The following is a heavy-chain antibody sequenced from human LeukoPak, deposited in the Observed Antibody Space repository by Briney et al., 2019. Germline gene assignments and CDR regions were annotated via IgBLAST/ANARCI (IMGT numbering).Heavy chain of an antibody. J-gene: IGHJ6*03. Sequence: SVKVSCKASGGTFSSYAISWVRQAPGQGLEWMGGVIPIFGTANYAQKFQGRVTITADESTSTAYMELSSLRSEDTAVYYCARDGVAARMGYYYYYMDVWGKGTTVTVSS. CDR1: GGTFSSYA. D-gene: IGHD6-6*01. CDR3: ARDGVAARMGYYYYYMDV. V-gene: IGHV1-69*13. CDR2: VIPIFGTA.